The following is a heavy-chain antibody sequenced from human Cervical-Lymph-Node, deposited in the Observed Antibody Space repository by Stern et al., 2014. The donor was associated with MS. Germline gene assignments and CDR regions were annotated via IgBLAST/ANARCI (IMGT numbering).Heavy chain of an antibody. Sequence: QVQLQESGPGLVKSSETLSLTCTVSGGSISSSSYYWGWIRQPPGKGLEWIGSMYYSGSTYYNPSLKSRVTISVDTSKNQFPLKLSSVTAADTAVYYCARSGYTNAYYFDYWGQGTLVTVSS. CDR2: MYYSGST. V-gene: IGHV4-39*01. D-gene: IGHD5-18*01. J-gene: IGHJ4*02. CDR3: ARSGYTNAYYFDY. CDR1: GGSISSSSYY.